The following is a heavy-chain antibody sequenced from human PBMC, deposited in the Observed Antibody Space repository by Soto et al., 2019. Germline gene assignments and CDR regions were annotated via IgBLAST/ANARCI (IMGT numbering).Heavy chain of an antibody. V-gene: IGHV3-9*01. CDR3: AKDAQEYSISRGALGEYYFDY. Sequence: ESGGGVVQPGRSLRLSCAASGFTFEDYAMHWVRQAPGKGLEWVSGIRWTSGSIGYADSVKGRFTISRDNAKNSLYLQMNSLRAEDTALYYCAKDAQEYSISRGALGEYYFDYWGQGTLVTVSS. D-gene: IGHD6-6*01. J-gene: IGHJ4*02. CDR2: IRWTSGSI. CDR1: GFTFEDYA.